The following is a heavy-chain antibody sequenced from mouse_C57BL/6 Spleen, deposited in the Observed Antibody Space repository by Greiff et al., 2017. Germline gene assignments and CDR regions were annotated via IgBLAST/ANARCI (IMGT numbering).Heavy chain of an antibody. CDR3: TLFYSSYYFDY. D-gene: IGHD2-1*01. V-gene: IGHV1-15*01. J-gene: IGHJ2*01. CDR1: GYTFTDYE. CDR2: IDPETGGT. Sequence: QVQLQQSGAELVRPGASVTLSCKASGYTFTDYEMHWVKQTPVHGLEWIGAIDPETGGTAYNQKFKGKAILTAVKSSSTAYMELRSLTSEDSAVYYCTLFYSSYYFDYWGQGTTLTVSS.